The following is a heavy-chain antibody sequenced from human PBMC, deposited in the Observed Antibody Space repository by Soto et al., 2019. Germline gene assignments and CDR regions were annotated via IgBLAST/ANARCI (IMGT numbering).Heavy chain of an antibody. CDR3: ARDPPYYYGSGSYYNDPYYYYGMDV. CDR2: MNPNSGNT. D-gene: IGHD3-10*01. V-gene: IGHV1-8*01. J-gene: IGHJ6*02. Sequence: QVQLVQSGAEVKKPGASVKVSCKASGYTFTSYDINWVRQATGQGLEWMGWMNPNSGNTGYAQKFQGRVTMTRNTYISTAYMELSSLRSEDTAVYYCARDPPYYYGSGSYYNDPYYYYGMDVWGQGTTVTVSS. CDR1: GYTFTSYD.